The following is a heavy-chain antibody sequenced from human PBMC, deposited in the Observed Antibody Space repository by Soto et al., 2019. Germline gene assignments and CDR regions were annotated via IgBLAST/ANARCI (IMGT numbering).Heavy chain of an antibody. CDR1: GFPFDDFA. Sequence: VKLAESGGGLVEPGRSLRLSCVASGFPFDDFAMHWVRQAPGKGLEWVSGINWNGKTSGYADPVRGRFIVSRDNAKNSLYLQMNSLRVEDTAIYFCARDISGWSLGEVPFPLDFWGQGTLVTVSS. V-gene: IGHV3-9*01. J-gene: IGHJ4*02. CDR3: ARDISGWSLGEVPFPLDF. CDR2: INWNGKTS. D-gene: IGHD3-10*01.